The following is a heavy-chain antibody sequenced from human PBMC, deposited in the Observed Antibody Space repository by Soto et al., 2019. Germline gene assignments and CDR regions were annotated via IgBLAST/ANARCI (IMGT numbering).Heavy chain of an antibody. V-gene: IGHV1-18*01. D-gene: IGHD2-15*01. CDR2: ISAYNGNT. CDR3: ATSSSFSGIYYFDY. Sequence: ASVKVSCKASGYTFTSYGISWVRQAPGQGLEWMGWISAYNGNTNYAQKFQGRVTMTEDTSTDTAYMELSSLRSEDTAVYYCATSSSFSGIYYFDYWGQGTLVTVSS. J-gene: IGHJ4*02. CDR1: GYTFTSYG.